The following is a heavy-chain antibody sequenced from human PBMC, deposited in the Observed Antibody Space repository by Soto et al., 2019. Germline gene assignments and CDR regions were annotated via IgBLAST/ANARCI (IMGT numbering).Heavy chain of an antibody. D-gene: IGHD6-19*01. CDR2: MNNRDDT. J-gene: IGHJ5*01. CDR1: GGTISSNGYS. CDR3: ARGGSGWKVLNWFES. V-gene: IGHV4-31*03. Sequence: KTSETLSLTCTVSGGTISSNGYSLSWIRQHPVKGLEWIGSMNNRDDTYYNPSLKSRVTISLDTSKNQFTLRLISVTAADTALYFCARGGSGWKVLNWFESWGKGTMFTVSS.